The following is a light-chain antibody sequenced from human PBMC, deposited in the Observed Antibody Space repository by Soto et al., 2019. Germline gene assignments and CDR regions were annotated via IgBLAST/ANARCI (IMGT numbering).Light chain of an antibody. CDR1: SSKIGSNY. V-gene: IGLV1-47*01. Sequence: QSVLTQPPSASGTPGQRVTISCYGSSSKIGSNYVYWYQQLPGTAPKLLIYRNNQRPSGVPDRFSGSKSGTSASLAISGLRSEDEADYYCAAWDDSLSGFYVFGTGTKVTVL. CDR2: RNN. J-gene: IGLJ1*01. CDR3: AAWDDSLSGFYV.